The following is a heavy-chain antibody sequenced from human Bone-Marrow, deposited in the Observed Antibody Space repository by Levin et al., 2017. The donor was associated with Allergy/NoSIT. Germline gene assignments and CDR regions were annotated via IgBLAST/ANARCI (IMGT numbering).Heavy chain of an antibody. V-gene: IGHV3-48*04. CDR2: IGSSSSTI. Sequence: QPGGSLRLSCAASGFTFSSYGMNWVRQGPGKGLEWLSYIGSSSSTIYYADSVKGRFTISRDNAKNSLFLQMSSLRAEDTAVYYCARHEVGANTFDYWGQGTLVTVSS. CDR1: GFTFSSYG. CDR3: ARHEVGANTFDY. J-gene: IGHJ4*02. D-gene: IGHD1-26*01.